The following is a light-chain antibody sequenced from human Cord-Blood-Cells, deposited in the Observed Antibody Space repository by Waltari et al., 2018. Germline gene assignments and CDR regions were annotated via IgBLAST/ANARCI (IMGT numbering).Light chain of an antibody. J-gene: IGLJ1*01. CDR2: EVS. Sequence: QSALTQPASVSGSPGQSITISCTGTSSDVGGYNYVSWYQQHPGKAPKLMIYEVSNRPSGVSTRFAVSKSGNTASLTISGLQAEDEADYYCSSYTSSSTYVFGTGTKVTVL. CDR3: SSYTSSSTYV. CDR1: SSDVGGYNY. V-gene: IGLV2-14*01.